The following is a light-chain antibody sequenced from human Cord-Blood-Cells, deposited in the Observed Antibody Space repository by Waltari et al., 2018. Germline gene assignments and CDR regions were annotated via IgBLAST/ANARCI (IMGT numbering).Light chain of an antibody. V-gene: IGLV2-14*01. CDR2: DVS. CDR1: SSDVGGYNY. CDR3: SSYTGSRSVV. J-gene: IGLJ2*01. Sequence: QSALTQPASVSGSPGQSITISCTGTSSDVGGYNYVSWYQQHPGKAPKLMIYDVSNRPSGVSTRFSGAKSGNTASLTISGLQADDEADYYCSSYTGSRSVVFGGGTKLTVL.